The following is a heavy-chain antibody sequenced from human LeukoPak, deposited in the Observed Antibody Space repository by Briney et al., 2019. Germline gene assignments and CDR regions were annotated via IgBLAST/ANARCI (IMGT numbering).Heavy chain of an antibody. CDR1: GYTFTGYY. Sequence: ASVKVSCKASGYTFTGYYMIWVRQAPGQGLEWMGWISPNSGVTTYAQKFQGRVTMTRDTSVSAAYLELNRLTSGDTAVYYCARDGTTGRFWGQGTLVTVSS. J-gene: IGHJ1*01. CDR2: ISPNSGVT. CDR3: ARDGTTGRF. D-gene: IGHD2-8*02. V-gene: IGHV1-2*02.